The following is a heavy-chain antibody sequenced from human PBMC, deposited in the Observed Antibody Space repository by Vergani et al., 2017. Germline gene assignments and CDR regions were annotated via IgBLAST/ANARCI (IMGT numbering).Heavy chain of an antibody. V-gene: IGHV7-4-1*02. D-gene: IGHD2-2*01. J-gene: IGHJ3*02. Sequence: QVQLVQSGSELKKPGASVKVSCKASGYTFNRYAINWVRQAPGQGLEWMGWVHTNTGNPTYAQGFTGRFVFSLDTSVTTAYLQISSLKAEDTAVYYCAKDSGGLHFQLLSRLPDAFDIWGQGSMVTVSS. CDR2: VHTNTGNP. CDR1: GYTFNRYA. CDR3: AKDSGGLHFQLLSRLPDAFDI.